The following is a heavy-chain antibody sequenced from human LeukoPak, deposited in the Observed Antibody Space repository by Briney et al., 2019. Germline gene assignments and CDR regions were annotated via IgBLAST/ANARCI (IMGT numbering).Heavy chain of an antibody. CDR1: GYTFTSYD. CDR3: AGEYCSSTSCYTDNLPT. CDR2: MNPNSGNT. J-gene: IGHJ5*02. D-gene: IGHD2-2*02. Sequence: GASVKVSCKASGYTFTSYDINWVRQATGQGLEWMGWMNPNSGNTGYAQKFQGRVTMTRNTSISTAYMELSSLRSEDTAVYYCAGEYCSSTSCYTDNLPTWGQGTLVTVSS. V-gene: IGHV1-8*01.